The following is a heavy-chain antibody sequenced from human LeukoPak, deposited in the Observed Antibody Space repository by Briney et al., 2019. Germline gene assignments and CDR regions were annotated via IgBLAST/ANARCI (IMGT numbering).Heavy chain of an antibody. D-gene: IGHD3-22*01. J-gene: IGHJ1*01. Sequence: PGGSLRLSCAASGFTFSDYFMSWIRQAAEKGLEWVSYIGPRSDNINYADSVKGRFTVSRDNAKNSVYLQMNSLRAEDTAVYYCARVNPSNSGFYAYWGQGTLVTVSS. CDR2: IGPRSDNI. CDR3: ARVNPSNSGFYAY. CDR1: GFTFSDYF. V-gene: IGHV3-11*04.